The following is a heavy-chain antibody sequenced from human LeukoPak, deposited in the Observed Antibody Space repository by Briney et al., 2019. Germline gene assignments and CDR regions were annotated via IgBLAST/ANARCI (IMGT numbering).Heavy chain of an antibody. V-gene: IGHV1-69*05. D-gene: IGHD6-6*01. CDR3: ARGGGYSSSSGVDY. Sequence: ASVKVSCKASGGTFSSYAISWVRQAPGQGLEWMGGIIPIFGTANYAQKFQGRVTITTDDSTSTAYMELSSLRSEDTAVYYCARGGGYSSSSGVDYWGQGTLVTVSS. CDR2: IIPIFGTA. CDR1: GGTFSSYA. J-gene: IGHJ4*02.